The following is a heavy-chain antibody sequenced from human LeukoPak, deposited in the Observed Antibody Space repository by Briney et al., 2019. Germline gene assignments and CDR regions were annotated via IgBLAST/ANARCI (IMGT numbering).Heavy chain of an antibody. CDR3: AKDATGYYYYPYFYS. CDR1: GFTFETYA. D-gene: IGHD3-22*01. Sequence: PGGSLRLSCAASGFTFETYAMHWVRHTTGKGLEWVSGISGNGDSVAYADSVKGRFTISRDNAKNSLFLQMNSLRPEDTAFYYCAKDATGYYYYPYFYSWGQGTLVTVSS. V-gene: IGHV3-9*01. CDR2: ISGNGDSV. J-gene: IGHJ4*02.